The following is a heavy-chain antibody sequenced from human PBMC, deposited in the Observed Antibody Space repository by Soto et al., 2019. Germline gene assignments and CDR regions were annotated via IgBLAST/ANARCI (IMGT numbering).Heavy chain of an antibody. CDR1: GYSFTSYW. CDR3: ARRKFDCTNGVCYSGGAFDI. J-gene: IGHJ3*02. Sequence: PGESLKISCKGSGYSFTSYWISWVRQMPGKGLEWMGRIDPSDSYTNYSPSFQGHVTISADKSISTAYLQWSSLKASDTAMYYCARRKFDCTNGVCYSGGAFDIWGQGTMVTVSS. CDR2: IDPSDSYT. V-gene: IGHV5-10-1*01. D-gene: IGHD2-8*01.